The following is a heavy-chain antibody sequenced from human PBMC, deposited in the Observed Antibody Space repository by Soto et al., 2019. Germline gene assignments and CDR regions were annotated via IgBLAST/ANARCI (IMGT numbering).Heavy chain of an antibody. CDR1: GGSISSAAYY. J-gene: IGHJ4*02. CDR3: AREYTYGSNFFDC. Sequence: QVQLQESGPGLVKPSQTLSLTCTVSGGSISSAAYYWSWIRQHPGKGLEWIGYISHSGSTYYTPSLKSRVITSADTSKTQFSVNVTSVTAADTAVYYCAREYTYGSNFFDCWGQGALVTVSS. CDR2: ISHSGST. V-gene: IGHV4-31*03. D-gene: IGHD5-18*01.